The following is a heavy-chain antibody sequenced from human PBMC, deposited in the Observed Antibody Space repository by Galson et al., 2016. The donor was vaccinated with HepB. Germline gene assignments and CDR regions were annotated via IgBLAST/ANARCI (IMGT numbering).Heavy chain of an antibody. CDR2: IDHNGAT. CDR3: ARDRGQDGGYDWYFDL. D-gene: IGHD5-12*01. CDR1: GESFSGYY. J-gene: IGHJ2*01. Sequence: SETLSLTCGVSGESFSGYYWTWIRQPPGQGLEWIGEIDHNGATDYKTSLRGRITISLDTSKNQFSLHLRSLTAADTAVYYCARDRGQDGGYDWYFDLWGRGTLVTVSS. V-gene: IGHV4-34*01.